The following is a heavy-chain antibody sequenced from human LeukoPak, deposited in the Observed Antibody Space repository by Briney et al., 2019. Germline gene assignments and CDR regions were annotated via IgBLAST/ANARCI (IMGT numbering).Heavy chain of an antibody. D-gene: IGHD2-2*01. Sequence: SETLSLTCTVSGGSISSYYWSWIRQPPGKGLEWIGRIYTSGSTNYNPSLKSRVTMSVDTSKNQFSLKLSSVTAADTAVYYCARAGCSSSSCYLDYWGQGTLVTVSS. CDR1: GGSISSYY. CDR3: ARAGCSSSSCYLDY. V-gene: IGHV4-4*07. CDR2: IYTSGST. J-gene: IGHJ4*02.